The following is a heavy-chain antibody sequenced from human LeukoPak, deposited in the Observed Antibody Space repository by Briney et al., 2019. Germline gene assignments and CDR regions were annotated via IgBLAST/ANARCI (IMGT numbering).Heavy chain of an antibody. CDR2: IYYSGST. J-gene: IGHJ5*02. D-gene: IGHD3-10*01. CDR1: GGSISSYY. V-gene: IGHV4-59*05. CDR3: ARGVIITSWFDP. Sequence: SETLSLTCTVPGGSISSYYWSWIRQPPGKGLEWIGSIYYSGSTYYNPSLKSRVTISVDTSKNQFSLKLSSVTAADTAVYYCARGVIITSWFDPWGQGTLVTVSS.